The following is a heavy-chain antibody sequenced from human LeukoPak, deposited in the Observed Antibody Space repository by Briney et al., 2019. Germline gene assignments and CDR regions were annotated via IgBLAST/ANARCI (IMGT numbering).Heavy chain of an antibody. J-gene: IGHJ4*02. CDR2: IYTSGST. CDR3: ARIFCSGGNCYHFDY. V-gene: IGHV4-61*02. Sequence: ASETLSLTCTVSGCSMSTSDNYWNWIRQPAGKGLEWIGRIYTSGSTTYNPSLKRRVTMSLDTSKNQVSLKLSSVTAADTAVYYCARIFCSGGNCYHFDYWGQGTLVTVSS. D-gene: IGHD2-15*01. CDR1: GCSMSTSDNY.